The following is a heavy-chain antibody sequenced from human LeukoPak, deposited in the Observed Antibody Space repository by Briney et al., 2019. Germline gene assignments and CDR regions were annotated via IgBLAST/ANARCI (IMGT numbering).Heavy chain of an antibody. V-gene: IGHV3-23*01. Sequence: GGSLRLSCAASGFTFSSYWMSWVRQAPGKGLEWVSAISGSGGSTYYADSMKGRFTISRDNSKNTLYLQMNSLRAEDTAVYYCAKDLNVLLYGMDVWGQGTTVTVSS. CDR1: GFTFSSYW. CDR3: AKDLNVLLYGMDV. D-gene: IGHD3-10*01. CDR2: ISGSGGST. J-gene: IGHJ6*02.